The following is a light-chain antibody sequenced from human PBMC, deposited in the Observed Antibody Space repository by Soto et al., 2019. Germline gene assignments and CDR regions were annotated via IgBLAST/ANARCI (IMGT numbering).Light chain of an antibody. J-gene: IGKJ1*01. CDR2: AAS. Sequence: IQLTQSPSSLSASVGDRVTIPCRASQGISSYLAWYQQKPGKAPKLLIYAASTLQSGVPSRFSGSGSGTDFTLTISSLQPEDVATYYCQKYNSAPWTFGQGTKVDIK. V-gene: IGKV1-9*01. CDR1: QGISSY. CDR3: QKYNSAPWT.